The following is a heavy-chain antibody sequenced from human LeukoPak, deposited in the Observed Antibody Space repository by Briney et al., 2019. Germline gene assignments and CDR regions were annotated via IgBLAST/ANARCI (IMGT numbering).Heavy chain of an antibody. V-gene: IGHV3-30*04. CDR1: GFTFSSYA. D-gene: IGHD1-1*01. CDR3: AKARGATVNDPVDT. Sequence: GGSLRLSCAASGFTFSSYAMHWVRQAPGKGLEWVAVISYDGSNKYYADSVKGRFTISRDNSKNTLYLQMSSLRAEDTAVYHCAKARGATVNDPVDTWGQGTLVTVSS. J-gene: IGHJ5*02. CDR2: ISYDGSNK.